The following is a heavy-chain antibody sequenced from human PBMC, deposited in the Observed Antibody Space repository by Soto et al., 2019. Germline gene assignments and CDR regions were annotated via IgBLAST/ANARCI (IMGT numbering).Heavy chain of an antibody. Sequence: EVQLLESGGGLVQPGGSLRLSCAASGFTFGHFAMTWVRQAPGKGLEWVSTISGGDGSTYYADSVKGRFTISRDNSKNTLYLQMNSLRAEDTAAYYCAKKYHYGSGSYLYYFDYWGQGTLVTVSS. V-gene: IGHV3-23*01. CDR3: AKKYHYGSGSYLYYFDY. CDR1: GFTFGHFA. CDR2: ISGGDGST. J-gene: IGHJ4*02. D-gene: IGHD3-10*01.